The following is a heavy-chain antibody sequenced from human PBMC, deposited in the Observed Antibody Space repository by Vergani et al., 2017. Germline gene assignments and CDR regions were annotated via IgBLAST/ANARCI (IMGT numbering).Heavy chain of an antibody. V-gene: IGHV1-69*12. D-gene: IGHD4-17*01. J-gene: IGHJ6*02. Sequence: QVQLVQSGAEVKKPGSSVKVSCKASGGTFSSYAISWVRQAPGQGLEWMGGIIPIFGTAHYAQKFQGRVTITADESTSTAYVELSSLRSEDTAVYYCARNPIYGDYVVQYYYYGMDVWGQGTPVTVSS. CDR3: ARNPIYGDYVVQYYYYGMDV. CDR1: GGTFSSYA. CDR2: IIPIFGTA.